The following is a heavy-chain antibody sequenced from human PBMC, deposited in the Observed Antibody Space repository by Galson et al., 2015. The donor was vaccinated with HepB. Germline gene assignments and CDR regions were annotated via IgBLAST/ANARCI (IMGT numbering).Heavy chain of an antibody. Sequence: SLRLSCAASGFTVSSNQMSWVRQAPGQGLEWVSVIYTGGSAYYADSVKGRFTISRDNSENTVYLQMNSLRAEDTAVYYRAKGLSTAGNYYYYGMDVWGQGTTVTVSS. D-gene: IGHD5/OR15-5a*01. CDR1: GFTVSSNQ. CDR2: IYTGGSA. CDR3: AKGLSTAGNYYYYGMDV. V-gene: IGHV3-53*01. J-gene: IGHJ6*02.